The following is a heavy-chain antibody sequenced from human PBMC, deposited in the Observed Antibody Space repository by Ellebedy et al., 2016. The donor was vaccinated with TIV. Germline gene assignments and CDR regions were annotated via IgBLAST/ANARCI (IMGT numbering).Heavy chain of an antibody. D-gene: IGHD6-19*01. CDR3: TRARVYSNGWYYPDF. CDR1: GFTFGGHS. V-gene: IGHV3-69-1*01. Sequence: GESLKISCAASGFTFGGHSMTWVRQAPGKGLEWISAVSSSSAIFYADSVKGRFSISRDNARNSLYLQMNTLRDEDTAVYYCTRARVYSNGWYYPDFWGQGTLVAVSS. J-gene: IGHJ4*02. CDR2: VSSSSAI.